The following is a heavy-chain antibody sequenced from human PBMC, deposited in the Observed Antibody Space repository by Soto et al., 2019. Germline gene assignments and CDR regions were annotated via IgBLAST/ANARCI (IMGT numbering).Heavy chain of an antibody. CDR1: GGSVSSGSYY. V-gene: IGHV4-61*01. CDR3: ARQPTTGDTDLWFDP. J-gene: IGHJ5*02. CDR2: IYYSGST. D-gene: IGHD2-21*01. Sequence: PSETLSLTCTVSGGSVSSGSYYWSWIRQPPGKGLEWIGYIYYSGSTYYNPSLASRVTVSVDTSKNEFSLKLRSVTAADTAVYYCARQPTTGDTDLWFDPWGQGTLVTVSS.